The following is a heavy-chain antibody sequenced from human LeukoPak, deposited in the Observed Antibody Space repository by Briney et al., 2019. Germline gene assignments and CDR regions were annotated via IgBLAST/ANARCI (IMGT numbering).Heavy chain of an antibody. CDR3: AREPPGNYDSSGYYYAYFDY. D-gene: IGHD3-22*01. Sequence: GGSLRLSCAASGFNFDTYNMNWVRQAPGKGLEWVSYISSGGSTIYYADSVRGRFTISGDNVENSLYLQMDSLRDEDTAVYYCAREPPGNYDSSGYYYAYFDYWGQEALVTVSS. V-gene: IGHV3-48*02. CDR1: GFNFDTYN. J-gene: IGHJ4*02. CDR2: ISSGGSTI.